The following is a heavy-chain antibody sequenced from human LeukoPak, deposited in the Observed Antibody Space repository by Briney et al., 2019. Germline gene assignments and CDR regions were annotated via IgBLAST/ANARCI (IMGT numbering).Heavy chain of an antibody. CDR3: ARGNLERTYYDILTGTYGMDV. D-gene: IGHD3-9*01. CDR1: GGTFSSYA. V-gene: IGHV1-69*04. CDR2: IIPIFGIA. J-gene: IGHJ6*04. Sequence: ASVKVSCKASGGTFSSYAISWVRQAPGQGLEWMGRIIPIFGIANYAQKFQGRVTITADKSTSTAYMELSSLRSEDTAVYYCARGNLERTYYDILTGTYGMDVWGKGTTVTVSS.